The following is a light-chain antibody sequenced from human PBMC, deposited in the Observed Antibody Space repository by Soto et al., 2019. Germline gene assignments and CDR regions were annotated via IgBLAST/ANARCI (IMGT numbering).Light chain of an antibody. CDR3: QQYHSYSWT. Sequence: DIQMTQSPSTLSASVGDRVTITCRASQSISSWLAWYQQKPGKAPKLLIYKASSFESGVPSRFSGSGSGADFTLTISSLQPDDFATYFCQQYHSYSWTFGQGTKVAIK. CDR1: QSISSW. J-gene: IGKJ1*01. CDR2: KAS. V-gene: IGKV1-5*01.